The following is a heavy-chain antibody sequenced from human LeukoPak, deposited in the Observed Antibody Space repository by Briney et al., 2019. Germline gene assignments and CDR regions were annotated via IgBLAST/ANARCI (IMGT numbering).Heavy chain of an antibody. CDR3: AKAPTRAPYCSGGSCPYFDY. J-gene: IGHJ4*02. Sequence: GGSLRLSCAASGFTFSSYAMSWVRQAPGKGLEWVSGISGSGGSTYYADSVKGRFTISRDNSKNTLYLQMNSLSAEDTAVYYCAKAPTRAPYCSGGSCPYFDYWGQGTLVTVSS. V-gene: IGHV3-23*01. D-gene: IGHD2-15*01. CDR1: GFTFSSYA. CDR2: ISGSGGST.